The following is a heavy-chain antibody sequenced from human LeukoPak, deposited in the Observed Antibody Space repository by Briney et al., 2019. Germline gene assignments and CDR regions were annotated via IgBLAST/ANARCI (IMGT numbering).Heavy chain of an antibody. D-gene: IGHD6-13*01. Sequence: GGSLRLSCAASGFSFSVYAMNWVRQAPGKGLEWVSVISGSGDSTFYADSVKGRFTISRDNSKNTLYLQMNSLRAEDTAVYYCAKDQGSSWYLNWFDPWAREPWSPSPQ. CDR2: ISGSGDST. CDR1: GFSFSVYA. V-gene: IGHV3-23*01. CDR3: AKDQGSSWYLNWFDP. J-gene: IGHJ5*02.